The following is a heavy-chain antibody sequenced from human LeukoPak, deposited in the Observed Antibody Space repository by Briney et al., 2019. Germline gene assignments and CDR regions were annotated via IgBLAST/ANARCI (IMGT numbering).Heavy chain of an antibody. CDR1: GFTFSSFW. J-gene: IGHJ3*02. Sequence: GGSLRLSCEASGFTFSSFWMSWVRQAPGKGLEWVSSISGNGDTQYADSVQGRFAISRDNSKNTLYLQMNSLRVEDTAVYFCAKDPNGDYIGTFDIWGQGTMVTVSS. CDR3: AKDPNGDYIGTFDI. CDR2: ISGNGDT. V-gene: IGHV3-23*01. D-gene: IGHD4-17*01.